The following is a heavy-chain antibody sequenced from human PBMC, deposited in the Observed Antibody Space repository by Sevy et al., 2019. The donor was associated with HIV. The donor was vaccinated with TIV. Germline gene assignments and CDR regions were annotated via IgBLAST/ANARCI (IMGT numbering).Heavy chain of an antibody. D-gene: IGHD4-17*01. V-gene: IGHV3-33*06. CDR3: AKCLTPVTNQWSFDP. CDR2: IWNDGSNK. Sequence: GGSLRLSCAASGFTFSDYGMQWVRQAPGKGLEWVAVIWNDGSNKYYADSVKGRFTTSRDNSSNTLYLQMNSLRAEDTAVYYCAKCLTPVTNQWSFDPWGQGTLVTVSS. CDR1: GFTFSDYG. J-gene: IGHJ5*02.